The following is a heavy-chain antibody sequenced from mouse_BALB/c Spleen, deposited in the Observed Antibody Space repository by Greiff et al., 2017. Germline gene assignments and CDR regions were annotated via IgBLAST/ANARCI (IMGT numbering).Heavy chain of an antibody. J-gene: IGHJ4*01. CDR1: GYTFTSYY. V-gene: IGHV1S56*01. Sequence: QVQLKQSGPELVKPGASVRISCKASGYTFTSYYIHWVKQRPGQGLEWIGWIYPGNVNTKYNEKFKGKATLTADKSSSTAYMQLSSLTSEDSAVYFCARHYGNYDAMDYWGQGTSVTVSS. D-gene: IGHD2-1*01. CDR3: ARHYGNYDAMDY. CDR2: IYPGNVNT.